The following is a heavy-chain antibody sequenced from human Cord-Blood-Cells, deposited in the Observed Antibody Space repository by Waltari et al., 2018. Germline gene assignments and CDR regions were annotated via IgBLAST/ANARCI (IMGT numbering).Heavy chain of an antibody. J-gene: IGHJ3*02. CDR1: GRSFRGYY. CDR3: ALILAGAKGDAFDI. CDR2: INHSGST. D-gene: IGHD3-9*01. V-gene: IGHV4-34*01. Sequence: QVQLQQWGAGLLKPSEPLSLTCAVYGRSFRGYYWSWIRQPPGKGLEWIGEINHSGSTNYNPALKSRVTISVDTSKNQVSLKLSSGTAADTAVYYCALILAGAKGDAFDIWGQGTMVTVSS.